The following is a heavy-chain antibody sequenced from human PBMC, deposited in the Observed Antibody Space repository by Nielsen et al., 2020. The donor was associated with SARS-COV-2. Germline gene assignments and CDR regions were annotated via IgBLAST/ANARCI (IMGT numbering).Heavy chain of an antibody. V-gene: IGHV3-30-3*01. CDR2: ISYDGSNK. Sequence: GESLKISCAASGFTFSSYAMHWVRQAPGKGLEWVAVISYDGSNKYYADSVKGRFTISRDNSKNTLYLQMNSLRAEDTAVYYCARSIFYYMDVWGKGTTVTVSS. CDR1: GFTFSSYA. CDR3: ARSIFYYMDV. J-gene: IGHJ6*03.